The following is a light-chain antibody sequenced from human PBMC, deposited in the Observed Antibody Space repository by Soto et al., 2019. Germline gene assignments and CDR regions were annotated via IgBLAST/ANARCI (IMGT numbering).Light chain of an antibody. V-gene: IGLV2-14*03. J-gene: IGLJ1*01. Sequence: GAGCRVRWVAISCTGTSIDVGGYKYGSWYQQYPGKAPKVVIDDVDNRPSGVSHRFSGSKSGNTASLTISGLQPEDDADYYCSSYTSSSTRVFGTGSKVNVL. CDR3: SSYTSSSTRV. CDR2: DVD. CDR1: SIDVGGYKY.